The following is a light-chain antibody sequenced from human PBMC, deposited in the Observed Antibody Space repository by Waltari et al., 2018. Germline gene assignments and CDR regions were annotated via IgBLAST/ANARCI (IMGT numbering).Light chain of an antibody. CDR3: AAWDDSLSAVV. Sequence: QSVLTQPPSASGTPGQRGTISCSCSSSNIGSNYLYWYQQLPGTAPKPLIYRNNQRPSGVPDRFSGSKSGTSASLAISGLRSEDEADYYCAAWDDSLSAVVFGGGTKLTVL. J-gene: IGLJ2*01. CDR2: RNN. V-gene: IGLV1-47*01. CDR1: SSNIGSNY.